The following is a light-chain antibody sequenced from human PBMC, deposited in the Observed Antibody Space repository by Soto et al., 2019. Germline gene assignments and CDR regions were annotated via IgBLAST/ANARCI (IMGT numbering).Light chain of an antibody. V-gene: IGKV1-12*01. CDR3: QQTTTFPLT. CDR2: RAS. J-gene: IGKJ4*01. CDR1: QGITSW. Sequence: DIHMTQSPSSVSASVGDRVTITCRASQGITSWLAWYQQKPGKAPKLLIYRASNLQSGVPSRFSGSGSGTDFTLTISGLQPADFATYYCQQTTTFPLTFGGGTKVDIK.